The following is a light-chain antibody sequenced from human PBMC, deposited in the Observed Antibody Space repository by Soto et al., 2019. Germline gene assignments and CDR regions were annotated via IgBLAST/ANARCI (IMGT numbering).Light chain of an antibody. Sequence: DIQMTQSPSTLSATVGDRVTITCRASQRVDSWLAWYQQKSGKAPKLLIYDASSLDSGVPSRFSGSRSGTQFTLTITSLQPDDVVTYYCQQYDSYWETFGQGTKVEIK. CDR3: QQYDSYWET. J-gene: IGKJ1*01. CDR2: DAS. CDR1: QRVDSW. V-gene: IGKV1-5*01.